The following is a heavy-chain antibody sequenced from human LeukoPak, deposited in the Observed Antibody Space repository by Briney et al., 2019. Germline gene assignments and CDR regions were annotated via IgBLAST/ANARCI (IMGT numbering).Heavy chain of an antibody. CDR3: AKEIHSSVGRYYFDY. V-gene: IGHV3-23*01. J-gene: IGHJ4*02. Sequence: PGGSLRLSCAASGLTFSSYAMSWVRQAPGKGLEWVSAISGSGGSTYYADSVKGRFTISRDNSKNTLYLQMNSLRAEDTAVYYCAKEIHSSVGRYYFDYWGQGTLVTVSS. CDR2: ISGSGGST. CDR1: GLTFSSYA.